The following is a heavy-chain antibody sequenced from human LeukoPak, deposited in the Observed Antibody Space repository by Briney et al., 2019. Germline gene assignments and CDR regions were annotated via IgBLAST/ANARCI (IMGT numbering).Heavy chain of an antibody. Sequence: SVKVSCKASGGTFSSYAISWVRQAPGQGLEWMGRIIPIRGIANYAQKFQGRVTITADKSTSTAYMELSSLRSEDTAVYYCARDRPSPALYYFDYWGQGTLVTVSS. V-gene: IGHV1-69*04. CDR2: IIPIRGIA. J-gene: IGHJ4*02. CDR3: ARDRPSPALYYFDY. CDR1: GGTFSSYA.